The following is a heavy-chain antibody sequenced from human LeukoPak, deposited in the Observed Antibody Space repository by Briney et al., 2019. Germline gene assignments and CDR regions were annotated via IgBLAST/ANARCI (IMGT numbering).Heavy chain of an antibody. Sequence: GGSLRLSCAASGLTFSDAWMCWVRQAPGKGLEWVGRITSKTDGGTTDYAAPVKGRFTISRDDSKNTLYLQMNSLKTEDTAIYYCTTDLVSLWDHWGQGTLVTVSS. CDR3: TTDLVSLWDH. CDR1: GLTFSDAW. J-gene: IGHJ4*02. CDR2: ITSKTDGGTT. D-gene: IGHD3-16*01. V-gene: IGHV3-15*01.